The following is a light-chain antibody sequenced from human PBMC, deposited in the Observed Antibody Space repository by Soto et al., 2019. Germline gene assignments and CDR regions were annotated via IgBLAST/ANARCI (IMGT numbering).Light chain of an antibody. V-gene: IGKV3-20*01. CDR3: QQYGSSSTWT. J-gene: IGKJ1*01. CDR2: GVS. Sequence: IVLTQSPGTLSLSPGERATLSCRASQSVSSTYLAWYQHKPGQPPTLLIYGVSSRVTGIPDRFSGSGSGTDFTLTISRLEPEDFAVYYCQQYGSSSTWTFGQGTKVEIK. CDR1: QSVSSTY.